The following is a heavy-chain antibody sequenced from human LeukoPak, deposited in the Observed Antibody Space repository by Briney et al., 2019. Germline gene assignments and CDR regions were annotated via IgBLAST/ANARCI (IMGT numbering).Heavy chain of an antibody. Sequence: PGGSLRLSCAASGFTFRSYAMSGVRQAPGKGRVWVSAISCSGGSTYYADSVKGRFTISRDNSKNTLYLQMNRLRAEDTAVYYCAKVGPQYYYGSGSSFFDYWGQGTLVTVSS. V-gene: IGHV3-23*01. CDR3: AKVGPQYYYGSGSSFFDY. CDR2: ISCSGGST. CDR1: GFTFRSYA. J-gene: IGHJ4*02. D-gene: IGHD3-10*01.